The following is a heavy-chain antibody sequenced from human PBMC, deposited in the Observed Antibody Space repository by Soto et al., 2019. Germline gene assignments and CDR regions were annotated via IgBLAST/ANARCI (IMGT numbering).Heavy chain of an antibody. D-gene: IGHD3-22*01. V-gene: IGHV4-4*02. CDR3: ARGRMIVVVISPYYYGMDV. CDR1: GGSISSSNW. Sequence: QVQLQESGPGLVKPSGTLSLTCAVSGGSISSSNWWSWVRQPPGKGLEWIGEIYHSGSTNYNPSLTSRVTISVDKSKNQFSLKRSSVTAADTAVYYCARGRMIVVVISPYYYGMDVWGQGTTVTVSS. CDR2: IYHSGST. J-gene: IGHJ6*02.